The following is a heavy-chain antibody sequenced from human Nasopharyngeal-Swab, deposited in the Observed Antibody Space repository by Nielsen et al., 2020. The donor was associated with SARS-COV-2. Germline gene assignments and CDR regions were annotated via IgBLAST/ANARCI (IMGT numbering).Heavy chain of an antibody. CDR2: IIPIFGTA. J-gene: IGHJ6*03. V-gene: IGHV1-69*13. CDR3: ARGLWGTNRRYYYYTDV. D-gene: IGHD3-16*02. CDR1: GGTFSSYA. Sequence: SVKVSCKASGGTFSSYAISWVRQAPGQGLEWMGGIIPIFGTANYAQKFQGRVTITADESTSTAYMELSSLRSEDTAVYYCARGLWGTNRRYYYYTDVWGKGTTVTVSS.